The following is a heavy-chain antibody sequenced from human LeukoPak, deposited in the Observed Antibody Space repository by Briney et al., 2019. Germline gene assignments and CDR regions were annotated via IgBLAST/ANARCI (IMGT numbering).Heavy chain of an antibody. CDR3: AAPLWFGESSFDY. D-gene: IGHD3-10*01. V-gene: IGHV3-30-3*01. J-gene: IGHJ4*02. CDR2: ISYDGRNK. Sequence: GGSLRLSCAASGFTFSSYAMHWVRQAPGKGLEWVAVISYDGRNKYYADSVKGRFTISRDNSKNTLYLQMNSLRAEDTAVYYCAAPLWFGESSFDYWGQGTLVTVSS. CDR1: GFTFSSYA.